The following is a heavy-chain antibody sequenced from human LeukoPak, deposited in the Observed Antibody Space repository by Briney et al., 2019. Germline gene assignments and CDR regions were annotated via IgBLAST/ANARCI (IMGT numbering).Heavy chain of an antibody. CDR1: GGSFSSSNW. Sequence: SSESLSLTCAVSGGSFSSSNWWSWVRQPPGKGLEWIGEIYHSGSTNYNPSLKSRVTILEDKSKNQFSLKMSSVTAADTAVYYCASRKLGNDYWGQGTLVTVSS. V-gene: IGHV4-4*02. CDR2: IYHSGST. J-gene: IGHJ4*02. CDR3: ASRKLGNDY. D-gene: IGHD7-27*01.